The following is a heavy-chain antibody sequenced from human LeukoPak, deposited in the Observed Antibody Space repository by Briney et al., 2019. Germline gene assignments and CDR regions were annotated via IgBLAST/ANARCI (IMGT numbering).Heavy chain of an antibody. V-gene: IGHV5-51*01. CDR1: WYNFSKFW. CDR3: ARRSDNYEFWSR. CDR2: IYPGDSDT. D-gene: IGHD3-3*01. J-gene: IGHJ4*02. Sequence: GESLEIFWKGFWYNFSKFWDGWGRQMPGKGLEWMGIIYPGDSDTRYSPSFQGQVTISADKSITTAYLQWNSLKASDTAMYYCARRSDNYEFWSRWGQGTLVTVSS.